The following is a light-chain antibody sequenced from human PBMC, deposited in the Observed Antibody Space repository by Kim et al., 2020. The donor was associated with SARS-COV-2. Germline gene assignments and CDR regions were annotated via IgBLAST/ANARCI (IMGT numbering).Light chain of an antibody. V-gene: IGLV2-14*04. CDR2: DVS. CDR1: SADVGYYNL. Sequence: GQSTTISCPGTSADVGYYNLVSWDQQHPGKAPKLIMYDVSERASGVSNRFSGSQSGNTASLTISGLRAEDEADYYCNSHTTSSTYVFGSGTKVTVL. CDR3: NSHTTSSTYV. J-gene: IGLJ1*01.